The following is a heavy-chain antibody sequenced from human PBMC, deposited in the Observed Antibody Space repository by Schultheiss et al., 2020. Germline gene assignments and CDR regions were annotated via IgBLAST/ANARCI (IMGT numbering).Heavy chain of an antibody. CDR1: GGSISSSNW. CDR2: IYHSGST. CDR3: ARDSDTDSSYNWFDP. J-gene: IGHJ5*02. V-gene: IGHV4-4*02. D-gene: IGHD3-22*01. Sequence: SETLSLTCAVSGGSISSSNWWSWVRQPPGKGLEWIGEIYHSGSTNYNPSLKSRVTISVDKSKNQFSLKLSSVTAADTAVYYCARDSDTDSSYNWFDPWGQGTLVTVSS.